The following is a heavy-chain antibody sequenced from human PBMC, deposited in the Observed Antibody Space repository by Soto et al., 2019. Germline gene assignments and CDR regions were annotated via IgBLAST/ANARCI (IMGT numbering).Heavy chain of an antibody. D-gene: IGHD4-17*01. CDR2: TYSGGDT. CDR1: GATVGNNY. J-gene: IGHJ4*02. V-gene: IGHV3-66*01. CDR3: ARNVPVTALGY. Sequence: EARLVETGGGLVQPGGSLRLSCAASGATVGNNYMSWGRQAPGKGLEWVSVTYSGGDTRYADSEKGRFTMSRDSTKNTVYSQMASLSADQTAVYFCARNVPVTALGYCGQGSLVTVSS.